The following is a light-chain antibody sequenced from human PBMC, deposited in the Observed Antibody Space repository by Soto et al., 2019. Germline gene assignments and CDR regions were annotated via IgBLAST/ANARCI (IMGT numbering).Light chain of an antibody. CDR3: QQSYSTFT. CDR2: AAS. Sequence: DIQMTQSPSSLSASVGDRVTITCRASQSISIYLNWYQQKPGKAPKLLSYAASSVQSGVPSRFSGSGSGTDVTLTISSLQPGDFVTYYCQQSYSTFTFGQGTRLEIK. V-gene: IGKV1-39*01. J-gene: IGKJ5*01. CDR1: QSISIY.